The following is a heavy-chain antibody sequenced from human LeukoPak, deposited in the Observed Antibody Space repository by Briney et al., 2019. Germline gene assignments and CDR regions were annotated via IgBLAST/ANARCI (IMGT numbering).Heavy chain of an antibody. V-gene: IGHV3-7*01. J-gene: IGHJ4*02. CDR2: IKQDGSEK. D-gene: IGHD6-13*01. CDR1: GFTFSSYW. Sequence: GSLRLSCAASGFTFSSYWMSWVRQAPGKGLEWVANIKQDGSEKYSVDSVKGRFTISRDNAKNSLFLQMNSLRADDTAVYYCARATAKQQLVPPLGYWGQGTLVTVSS. CDR3: ARATAKQQLVPPLGY.